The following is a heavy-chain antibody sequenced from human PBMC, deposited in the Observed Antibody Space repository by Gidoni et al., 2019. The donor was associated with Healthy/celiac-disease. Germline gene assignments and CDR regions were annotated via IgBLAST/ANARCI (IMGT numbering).Heavy chain of an antibody. CDR3: ARAHDYVWGSYRYRTPYGMDV. Sequence: EVQLVASGGCLAKPGGALGLSCSPYCLPFLSHSLNWVLQAPGKGLEWVSSISSSSSCIYYADSVKGRFTISRDNAKNSLYLQMNSLRAEDTAVYYCARAHDYVWGSYRYRTPYGMDVWGQGTTVTVSS. CDR1: CLPFLSHS. D-gene: IGHD3-16*02. CDR2: ISSSSSCI. J-gene: IGHJ6*02. V-gene: IGHV3-21*01.